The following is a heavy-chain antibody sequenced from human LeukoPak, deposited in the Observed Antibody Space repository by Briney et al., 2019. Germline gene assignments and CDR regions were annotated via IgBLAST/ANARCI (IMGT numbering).Heavy chain of an antibody. J-gene: IGHJ4*02. V-gene: IGHV1-69*06. CDR1: GGTFSSYA. CDR2: IIPIFGTA. CDR3: ARGRYYYGSGNFDY. D-gene: IGHD3-10*01. Sequence: SVKVSCKASGGTFSSYAISWVRQAPGQGLEWMGGIIPIFGTANYAQKFQGRVTITADKSTSTAYMELSSLRSEDTAVYYCARGRYYYGSGNFDYWGQGTLVTVSS.